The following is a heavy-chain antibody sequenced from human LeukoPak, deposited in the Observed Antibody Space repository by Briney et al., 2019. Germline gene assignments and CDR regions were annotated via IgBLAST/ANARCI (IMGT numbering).Heavy chain of an antibody. CDR3: AKKIGRDIVATIGFDY. D-gene: IGHD5-12*01. V-gene: IGHV3-23*01. Sequence: QPGGSLRLSCAASGFTFSSYAMSWVRQAPGKGLEWVSAISGSGGSTYYADSVKGRFTISRDNSKNTLYLQMNSLRAEDTAVYYCAKKIGRDIVATIGFDYWGQGTLVTVSS. J-gene: IGHJ4*02. CDR1: GFTFSSYA. CDR2: ISGSGGST.